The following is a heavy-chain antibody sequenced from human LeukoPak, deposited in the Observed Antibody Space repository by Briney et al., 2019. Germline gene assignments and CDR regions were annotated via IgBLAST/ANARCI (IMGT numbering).Heavy chain of an antibody. J-gene: IGHJ4*02. D-gene: IGHD6-13*01. Sequence: GSLRLSCAASGFTFSDYYMSWIRQAPGKGLEWVSYISSSGSTIYYADFVKGRFTISRDNAKNSLYLQMNSLRAEDTAVYYCARSEAAADSSRFDYWGQGTLVTVSS. CDR2: ISSSGSTI. CDR1: GFTFSDYY. CDR3: ARSEAAADSSRFDY. V-gene: IGHV3-11*01.